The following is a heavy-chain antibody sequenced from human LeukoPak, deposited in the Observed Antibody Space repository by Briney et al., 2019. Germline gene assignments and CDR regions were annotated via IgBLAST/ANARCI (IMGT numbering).Heavy chain of an antibody. CDR1: GYTFTSYY. CDR3: ARDPRDYGGNSNHWYFDL. J-gene: IGHJ2*01. D-gene: IGHD4-23*01. CDR2: INPSGGST. Sequence: ASVKVSCKASGYTFTSYYMHWARQAPGQGLEWMGIINPSGGSTSYAQKFQGRVTMTRDMSTSTVYMELSSLRSEDTAVYYCARDPRDYGGNSNHWYFDLWGRGTLVTVSS. V-gene: IGHV1-46*01.